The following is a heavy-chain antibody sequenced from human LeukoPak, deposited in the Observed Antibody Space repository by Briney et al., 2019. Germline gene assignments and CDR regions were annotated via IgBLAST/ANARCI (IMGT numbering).Heavy chain of an antibody. CDR1: GASIRSGRNY. D-gene: IGHD5-18*01. J-gene: IGHJ4*02. V-gene: IGHV4-39*01. Sequence: SETLSLTCNVSGASIRSGRNYWDWIRQSPGNGLEWIGSIYYSGSSSYNPSLQSRVSISVDTSKNHISLKVFSLTAADTALYYCARHVSGSAMMHYFDYWGQGNLVTVSS. CDR2: IYYSGSS. CDR3: ARHVSGSAMMHYFDY.